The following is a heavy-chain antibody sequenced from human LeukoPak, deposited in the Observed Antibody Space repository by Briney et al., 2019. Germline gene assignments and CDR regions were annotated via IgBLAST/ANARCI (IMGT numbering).Heavy chain of an antibody. CDR1: GFTFSSYA. J-gene: IGHJ4*02. CDR3: ARAQLLWFGELSTTFDY. Sequence: PGGSLRLSCAASGFTFSSYAMSWVRQAPGKGLEWVSYISSSGSTIYYADSVKGRFTISRDNAKNSLYLQMNSLRAEDTAVYYCARAQLLWFGELSTTFDYWGQGTLVTVSS. V-gene: IGHV3-48*03. D-gene: IGHD3-10*01. CDR2: ISSSGSTI.